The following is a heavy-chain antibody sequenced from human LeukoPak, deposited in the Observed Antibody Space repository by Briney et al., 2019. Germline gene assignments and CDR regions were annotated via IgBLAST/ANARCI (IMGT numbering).Heavy chain of an antibody. CDR1: GYTFTNYF. J-gene: IGHJ4*02. D-gene: IGHD6-13*01. Sequence: ASVKVSCKASGYTFTNYFIHWVRQAPGQGLEWMGIINPRDRSTDYPQKFQGTVAMTRDTSTTTVHMVLSSLRSEDTAMYYCARVGPGIAAEAWGQGTLVTVSS. V-gene: IGHV1-46*01. CDR3: ARVGPGIAAEA. CDR2: INPRDRST.